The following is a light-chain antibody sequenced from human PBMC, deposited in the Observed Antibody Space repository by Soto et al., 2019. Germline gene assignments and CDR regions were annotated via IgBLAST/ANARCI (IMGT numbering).Light chain of an antibody. J-gene: IGKJ2*01. CDR1: QRISTW. CDR3: QQYNRYPYT. Sequence: DIPVTQSPSTRSAAVGVGVTSTSRASQRISTWLAWYQQKPGKAPNLLIFDASTLESGVPSRFSGSGSGPTFTLAISSLRPDDFARYFCQQYNRYPYTVGQGTKVDIK. CDR2: DAS. V-gene: IGKV1-5*01.